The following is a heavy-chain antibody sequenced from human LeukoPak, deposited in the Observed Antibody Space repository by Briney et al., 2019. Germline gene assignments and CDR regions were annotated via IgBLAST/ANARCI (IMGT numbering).Heavy chain of an antibody. CDR2: INPNIGGT. CDR3: AKEGGHFDWLLVYDY. D-gene: IGHD3-9*01. Sequence: ASVKVSCKTSGYTFIHYYIHWVRQAPGQGLEWMAWINPNIGGTNYAQEFQGRVTLTRDTSITTAYMELSRLRSDDTAVYYCAKEGGHFDWLLVYDYWGQGTLGTVSS. V-gene: IGHV1-2*02. CDR1: GYTFIHYY. J-gene: IGHJ4*02.